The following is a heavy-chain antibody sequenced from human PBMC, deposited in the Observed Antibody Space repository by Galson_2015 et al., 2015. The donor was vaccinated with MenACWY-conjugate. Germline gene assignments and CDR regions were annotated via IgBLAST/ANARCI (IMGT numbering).Heavy chain of an antibody. J-gene: IGHJ4*02. CDR2: IDPDGSTT. D-gene: IGHD1-26*01. CDR1: GFTFSNYW. CDR3: ATAGSYRFDY. Sequence: SLRLSCAASGFTFSNYWMHWVRQAPGKGLEWVSRIDPDGSTTDYAESMKGRFIISRDNAKNTLFLQIHSLRVEDTAVYYCATAGSYRFDYWGQGALVTVSS. V-gene: IGHV3-74*01.